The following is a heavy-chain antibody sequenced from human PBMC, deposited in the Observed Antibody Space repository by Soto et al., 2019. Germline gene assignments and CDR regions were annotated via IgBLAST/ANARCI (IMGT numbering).Heavy chain of an antibody. Sequence: SETLSLTCTVSGDSISSYYWSWIRQPPGKALGWIGYIYYSGSTNYNPPLKSRVTISVDTSKNQFSLKLSSVTAADTAVYYCARAPLYYYMDVWGKGTMVTVSS. J-gene: IGHJ6*03. CDR2: IYYSGST. V-gene: IGHV4-59*01. CDR3: ARAPLYYYMDV. D-gene: IGHD2-2*02. CDR1: GDSISSYY.